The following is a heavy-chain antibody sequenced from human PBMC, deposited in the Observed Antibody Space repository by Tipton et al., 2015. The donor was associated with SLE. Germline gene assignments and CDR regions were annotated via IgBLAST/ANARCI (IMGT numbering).Heavy chain of an antibody. V-gene: IGHV4-4*08. D-gene: IGHD3-16*01. CDR2: IYTSGKT. Sequence: TLSLTCTVSGYSITSYYWSWLRQPPGKGLEWIGYIYTSGKTDYNPSLKSRVTISPDNFSLKLNSVTAADTAVYYCARRGDWWYFDLWGRGALVTVSS. CDR1: GYSITSYY. J-gene: IGHJ2*01. CDR3: ARRGDWWYFDL.